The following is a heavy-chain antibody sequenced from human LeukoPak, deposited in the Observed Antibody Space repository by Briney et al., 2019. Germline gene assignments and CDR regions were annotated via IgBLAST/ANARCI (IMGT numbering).Heavy chain of an antibody. CDR2: ISYDGSNK. D-gene: IGHD6-19*01. CDR1: GFTFSSYG. Sequence: GRSLRLSCAASGFTFSSYGMHWVRQAPGKGLEWVAVISYDGSNKYYADSVKGRFTISRDNSKNTLYLQMNSLRPEDTAVYYCAKDSSGWAFDYWGQGTLVTVSS. V-gene: IGHV3-30*18. J-gene: IGHJ4*02. CDR3: AKDSSGWAFDY.